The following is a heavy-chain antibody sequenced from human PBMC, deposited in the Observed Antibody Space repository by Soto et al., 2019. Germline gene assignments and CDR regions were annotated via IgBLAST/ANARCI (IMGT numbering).Heavy chain of an antibody. D-gene: IGHD2-21*02. J-gene: IGHJ4*02. V-gene: IGHV3-23*05. CDR3: TKRPMCAGDCWYFDD. Sequence: EVRLLESGGVSEQPGGSLRLSCAASGFNFRTYAMYWVRQAPEKGLEWVSAIDDGNSAYYADSVKGRFIISRDNSRNTLYLQMDGLRVEDTAIYFCTKRPMCAGDCWYFDDWGQGILVTVSS. CDR2: IDDGNSA. CDR1: GFNFRTYA.